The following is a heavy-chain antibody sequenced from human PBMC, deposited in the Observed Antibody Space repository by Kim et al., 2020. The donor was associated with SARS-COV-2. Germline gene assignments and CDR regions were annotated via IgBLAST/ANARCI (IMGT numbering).Heavy chain of an antibody. CDR3: ARALVVVPAAPLGWFDP. J-gene: IGHJ5*02. D-gene: IGHD2-2*01. CDR2: INHSGST. V-gene: IGHV4-34*01. Sequence: SETLSLTCAVYGGSFSGYYWSWIRQPPGKGLEWIGEINHSGSTNYNPSLKSRVTISVDTSKNQFSLKLSSVTAADTAVYYCARALVVVPAAPLGWFDPWG. CDR1: GGSFSGYY.